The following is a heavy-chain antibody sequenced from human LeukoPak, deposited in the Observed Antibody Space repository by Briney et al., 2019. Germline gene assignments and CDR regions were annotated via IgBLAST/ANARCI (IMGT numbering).Heavy chain of an antibody. V-gene: IGHV3-30-3*01. D-gene: IGHD3-9*01. CDR1: GFTFSSYA. Sequence: PGRSLRLSCAASGFTFSSYAMHWVRQAPGKGLEWVAVRSYDGSNKYYADSVKGRFTISRDNSKNTLYLQMNSLRAEDTAVYYCARDPHPYYDILTGSGPQADYWGQGTLVTVSS. CDR2: RSYDGSNK. CDR3: ARDPHPYYDILTGSGPQADY. J-gene: IGHJ4*02.